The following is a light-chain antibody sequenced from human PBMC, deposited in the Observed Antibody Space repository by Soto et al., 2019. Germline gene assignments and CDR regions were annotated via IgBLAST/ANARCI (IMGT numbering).Light chain of an antibody. Sequence: DIQMTQSPSSLSASVGDRVTITCQASQDISNYLNCYQQKPGKAPKLLIYDASNLETGVSSRFSGSGSGTDFTFTISSLQPEDITTYYCQQYDNLPITFGQGTRLEIK. V-gene: IGKV1-33*01. CDR3: QQYDNLPIT. J-gene: IGKJ5*01. CDR2: DAS. CDR1: QDISNY.